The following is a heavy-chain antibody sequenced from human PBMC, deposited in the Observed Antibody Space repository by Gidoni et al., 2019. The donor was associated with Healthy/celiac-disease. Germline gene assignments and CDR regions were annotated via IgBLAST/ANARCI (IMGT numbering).Heavy chain of an antibody. Sequence: EVQPVESGGGLVQPGRYLRLSCAASGFTFDDYAMHWVRQAPGKGLCWVSGIRWNSGSIGYADSVKGRFTISRDNAKNSLYLQMNSLRAEDTALYYCAKDLDSGWYYFDYWGQGTLVTVSS. V-gene: IGHV3-9*01. J-gene: IGHJ4*02. CDR3: AKDLDSGWYYFDY. CDR2: IRWNSGSI. D-gene: IGHD6-19*01. CDR1: GFTFDDYA.